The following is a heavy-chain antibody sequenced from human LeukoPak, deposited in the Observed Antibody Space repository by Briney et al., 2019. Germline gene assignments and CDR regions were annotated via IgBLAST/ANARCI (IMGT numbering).Heavy chain of an antibody. Sequence: PSQTLSLTCAVSGGSISSGGYSWSWIRQPPGKGLEWIGYIYHSGSTYYNPSLKSRVTISVDTSKNQFSLKLSSVTAADTAVYYCARDGLLAARPADAFDIWGQGTMVTVSS. CDR1: GGSISSGGYS. D-gene: IGHD6-6*01. CDR2: IYHSGST. V-gene: IGHV4-30-2*01. CDR3: ARDGLLAARPADAFDI. J-gene: IGHJ3*02.